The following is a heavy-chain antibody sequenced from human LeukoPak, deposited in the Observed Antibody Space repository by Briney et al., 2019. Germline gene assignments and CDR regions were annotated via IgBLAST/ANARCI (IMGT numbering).Heavy chain of an antibody. CDR2: ISSSGSTI. V-gene: IGHV3-48*03. CDR1: GFTFSSYE. Sequence: GGSLRLSYAASGFTFSSYEMNWVRPAPGKGLEWVSYISSSGSTIYYADSVKGRFTISRDNAKNSLYLQMNSLRAEDTAVYYCARTLYYYDSSGYYWNWGQGTLVTVSS. D-gene: IGHD3-22*01. CDR3: ARTLYYYDSSGYYWN. J-gene: IGHJ4*02.